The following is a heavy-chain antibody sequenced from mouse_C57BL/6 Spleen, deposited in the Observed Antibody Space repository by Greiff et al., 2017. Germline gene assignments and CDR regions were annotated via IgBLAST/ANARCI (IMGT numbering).Heavy chain of an antibody. CDR2: IYPSDSET. V-gene: IGHV1-61*01. J-gene: IGHJ3*01. D-gene: IGHD2-3*01. CDR3: ARSRADGYYVRFAY. CDR1: GYTFTSYW. Sequence: QVQLKQPGAELVRPGSSVKLSCKASGYTFTSYWMDWVQQRPGQGLEWIGNIYPSDSETHYNQKFKDKATLNVDKSSSTAYMQLSSLTYEDSAVYYCARSRADGYYVRFAYWGQGTLVTVSA.